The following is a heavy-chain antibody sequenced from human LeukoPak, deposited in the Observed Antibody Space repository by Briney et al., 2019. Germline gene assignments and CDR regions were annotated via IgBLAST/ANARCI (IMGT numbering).Heavy chain of an antibody. CDR3: AGARHGDFRWDY. CDR1: GFTLTNYW. D-gene: IGHD4-17*01. V-gene: IGHV5-51*01. Sequence: GESLKISCQDSGFTLTNYWIGWVRQMPGKGLEWMGIIHSTDSHAKYSPSFQGQVTISVDKSISTAYLQWRGLKASDTAMYYCAGARHGDFRWDYWGQGTLVTVSS. CDR2: IHSTDSHA. J-gene: IGHJ4*02.